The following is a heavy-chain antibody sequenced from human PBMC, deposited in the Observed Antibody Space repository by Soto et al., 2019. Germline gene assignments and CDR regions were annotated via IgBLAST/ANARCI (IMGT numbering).Heavy chain of an antibody. CDR3: ARAADYEGVY. D-gene: IGHD4-17*01. CDR2: IYHSGST. V-gene: IGHV4-38-2*02. Sequence: SETLSLTCTVSGYSISSGYYWGWIRQPPGKGLEWIGSIYHSGSTYYNPSLKSRVTISVDTSKNQFSLKLSSVTAADTAVYYCARAADYEGVYWGQGTLVTVSS. CDR1: GYSISSGYY. J-gene: IGHJ4*02.